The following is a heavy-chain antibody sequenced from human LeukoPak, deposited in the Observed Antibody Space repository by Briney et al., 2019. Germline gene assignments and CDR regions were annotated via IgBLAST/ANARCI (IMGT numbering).Heavy chain of an antibody. CDR2: IWSDASNT. Sequence: GGSLRLSCAASGFIFSSYGMHWVRQAPGKGLEWVAVIWSDASNTYYVDSVKGRFTISRDNSKNTLYLQMNSLKTEDTAVYYCTTWTPLSGHRYMDYWGQGTLVTVSS. J-gene: IGHJ4*02. D-gene: IGHD2-2*02. CDR3: TTWTPLSGHRYMDY. V-gene: IGHV3-33*01. CDR1: GFIFSSYG.